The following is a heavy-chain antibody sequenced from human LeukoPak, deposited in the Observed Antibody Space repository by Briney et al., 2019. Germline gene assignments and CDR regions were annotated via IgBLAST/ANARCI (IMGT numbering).Heavy chain of an antibody. CDR3: VRGRGSYGWFDP. CDR1: GFNFGSYA. V-gene: IGHV3-74*01. Sequence: AGGSLRLSCAAFGFNFGSYAMHWVRQVPGKGLVWVSRISGDGTARNYADSVKGRFTISRDDAKNTVDLQMNSLRGEDTAVYYCVRGRGSYGWFDPWGQGTLVTVSS. CDR2: ISGDGTAR. D-gene: IGHD3-10*01. J-gene: IGHJ5*02.